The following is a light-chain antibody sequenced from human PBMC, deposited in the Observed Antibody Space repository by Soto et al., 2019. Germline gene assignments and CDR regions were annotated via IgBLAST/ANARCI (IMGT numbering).Light chain of an antibody. CDR2: AAS. Sequence: DIQLTQSPSFLSASVGDRVTITCRASQGISSYLAWYQQKPGKAPKLLIYAASTLQSGVPSRFSGSGSGTEFTLTISSLQPEDFATYCCQQLNSYPFTLGQGTRLEIK. J-gene: IGKJ5*01. V-gene: IGKV1-9*01. CDR3: QQLNSYPFT. CDR1: QGISSY.